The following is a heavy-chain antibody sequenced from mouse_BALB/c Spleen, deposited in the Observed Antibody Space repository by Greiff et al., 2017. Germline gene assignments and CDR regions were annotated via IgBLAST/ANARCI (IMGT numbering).Heavy chain of an antibody. J-gene: IGHJ1*01. Sequence: EVMLVESGGGLVKPGGSLKLSCAASGFAFSSYDMSWVRQTPEKRLEWVAYISSGGGSTYYPDTVKGRFTISRDNAKNTLYLQMSSLKSEDTAMYYCARGQAYTTVVAKGYFDVWGAGTTVTVSS. CDR2: ISSGGGST. CDR3: ARGQAYTTVVAKGYFDV. CDR1: GFAFSSYD. D-gene: IGHD1-1*01. V-gene: IGHV5-12-1*01.